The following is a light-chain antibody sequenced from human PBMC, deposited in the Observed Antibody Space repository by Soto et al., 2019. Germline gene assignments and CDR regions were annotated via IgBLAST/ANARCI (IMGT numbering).Light chain of an antibody. CDR3: QQYKSYWT. V-gene: IGKV1-5*01. Sequence: DIQMTQSPSSLSATEGDRVTITCRASQTIVSWLAWYQQKPGKAPKLLIYDASFLGSGVPSRFSGSGSGTEFTLTISRLQPDDFATYYCQQYKSYWTFGQGTKVDI. CDR1: QTIVSW. CDR2: DAS. J-gene: IGKJ1*01.